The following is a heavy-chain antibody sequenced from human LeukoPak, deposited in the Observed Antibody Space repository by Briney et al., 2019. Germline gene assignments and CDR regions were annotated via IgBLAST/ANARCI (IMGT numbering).Heavy chain of an antibody. CDR2: TYYRSTWYN. CDR3: ARRLTQYDCFDP. CDR1: GDIVSSDTTA. J-gene: IGHJ5*02. Sequence: SQTLSLTCAISGDIVSSDTTAWNWIRQSPSRGLEWLGRTYYRSTWYNDYAVSVRGRITVNPDTSKNQFSLHLNSVTPEDTAVYYCARRLTQYDCFDPWGQGILVTVSS. D-gene: IGHD2-2*01. V-gene: IGHV6-1*01.